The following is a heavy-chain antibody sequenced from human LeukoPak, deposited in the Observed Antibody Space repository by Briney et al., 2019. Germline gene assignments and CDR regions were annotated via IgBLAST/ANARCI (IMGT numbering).Heavy chain of an antibody. CDR1: GFTFSDHA. CDR3: AYLDSSGYYYGRLRY. CDR2: ISAGGDRT. V-gene: IGHV3-23*01. Sequence: PGGSLRLSCAASGFTFSDHAMSWVRQTPAKGLESVSSISAGGDRTHYADSVKGRFTVSRDNSKNTLYPHMNSLRAEDTAVYFCAYLDSSGYYYGRLRYWGQGTPVTVSS. D-gene: IGHD3-22*01. J-gene: IGHJ4*02.